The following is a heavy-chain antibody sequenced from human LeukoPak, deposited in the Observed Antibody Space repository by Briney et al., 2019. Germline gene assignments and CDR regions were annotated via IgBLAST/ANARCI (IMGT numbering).Heavy chain of an antibody. Sequence: SETLSLTCSVSGGSISSYYWSWIRQPPGKGLEWIGEINHSGSTNYNPSLKSRVTISVDTSKNQFSLKLSSVTAADMAVYYCARRARYCSGGSCSRPFDYWGQGTLVTVSS. J-gene: IGHJ4*02. D-gene: IGHD2-15*01. CDR2: INHSGST. CDR1: GGSISSYY. CDR3: ARRARYCSGGSCSRPFDY. V-gene: IGHV4-34*01.